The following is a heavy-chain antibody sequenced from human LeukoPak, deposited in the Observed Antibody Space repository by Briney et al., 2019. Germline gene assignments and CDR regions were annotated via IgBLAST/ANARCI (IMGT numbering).Heavy chain of an antibody. CDR3: ARHPYLIPARPTHFDY. V-gene: IGHV4-39*01. Sequence: PSETLSLTCTVSGDSIGSNSFYWGWIRQPSGKGLEWIGSVSYRGTTYNNPSLESRVTISGDTSKNQFSLKLRSVTAADTAVYYCARHPYLIPARPTHFDYWGQGTLVTVSS. CDR2: VSYRGTT. D-gene: IGHD6-6*01. CDR1: GDSIGSNSFY. J-gene: IGHJ4*02.